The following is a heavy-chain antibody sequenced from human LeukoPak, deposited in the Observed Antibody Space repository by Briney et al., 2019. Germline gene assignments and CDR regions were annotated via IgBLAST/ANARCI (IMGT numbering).Heavy chain of an antibody. CDR1: GGSISSSSYY. CDR2: IYYSGST. D-gene: IGHD3-22*01. Sequence: SETLSLTCTVSGGSISSSSYYWGWIRQPPGKGLEWIGSIYYSGSTYYNPSLKSRATISVDTSKNQFSLKLSSVTAADTAVYYCASSITMIVVVITTGPYYFDYWGQGTLVTVSS. V-gene: IGHV4-39*01. CDR3: ASSITMIVVVITTGPYYFDY. J-gene: IGHJ4*02.